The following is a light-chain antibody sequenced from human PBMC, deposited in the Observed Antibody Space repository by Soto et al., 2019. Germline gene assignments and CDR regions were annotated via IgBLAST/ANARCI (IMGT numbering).Light chain of an antibody. Sequence: DIQMTQSPSSLSASVGDRVTITCRASQNINSYLNGYQQKPGKAPKLLIYAASSLQSGVPSRVSGSGSGTDFTLTICSLQPEDFATYYRQQSYSTPWTFGQGTKVDIK. V-gene: IGKV1-39*01. CDR1: QNINSY. CDR2: AAS. J-gene: IGKJ1*01. CDR3: QQSYSTPWT.